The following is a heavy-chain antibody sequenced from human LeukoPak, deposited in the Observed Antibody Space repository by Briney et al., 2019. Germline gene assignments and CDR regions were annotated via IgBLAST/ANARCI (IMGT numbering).Heavy chain of an antibody. CDR2: MNPNSGNT. V-gene: IGHV1-8*01. J-gene: IGHJ4*02. Sequence: ASVKVSCKASGYTFTSYDINWVRQATGKGLEWMGWMNPNSGNTGYAQKFQGRVTMTRNTSISTAYMELSSLRSEDTAVYYCARGSHLHLEFDYWGQGTLVTVSS. CDR1: GYTFTSYD. CDR3: ARGSHLHLEFDY. D-gene: IGHD1-1*01.